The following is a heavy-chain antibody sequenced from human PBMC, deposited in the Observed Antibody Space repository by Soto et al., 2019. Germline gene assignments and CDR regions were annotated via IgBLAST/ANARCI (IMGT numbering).Heavy chain of an antibody. CDR1: GYTFTVYY. J-gene: IGHJ3*02. CDR3: ARAGVVGATIAFDI. Sequence: GASLMVSCKASGYTFTVYYMHWVRQAPGQGLEWMGWINPNSGGTNYAQKFQGWVTMTRDTSISTAYMELSRLRSDDTAVYYCARAGVVGATIAFDIWGQGTMVTVS. D-gene: IGHD1-26*01. V-gene: IGHV1-2*04. CDR2: INPNSGGT.